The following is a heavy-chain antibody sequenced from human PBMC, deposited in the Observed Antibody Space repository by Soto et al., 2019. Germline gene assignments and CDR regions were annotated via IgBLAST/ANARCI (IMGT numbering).Heavy chain of an antibody. V-gene: IGHV3-33*01. Sequence: QVQLVESGGGVVQPGRSLRLSCAASGFTFNSYGMHWVRQAPGKGLEWVAVIWYDGSNKYYADSVKGRFTISRDNSKNTLYLQMNSLRAEDTAVYYCARLGGYRNVGAFDYWGQGTLVTVSS. CDR3: ARLGGYRNVGAFDY. CDR1: GFTFNSYG. D-gene: IGHD5-12*01. J-gene: IGHJ4*02. CDR2: IWYDGSNK.